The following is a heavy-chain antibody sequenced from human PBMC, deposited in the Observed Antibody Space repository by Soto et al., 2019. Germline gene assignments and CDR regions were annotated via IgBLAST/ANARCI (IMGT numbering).Heavy chain of an antibody. J-gene: IGHJ6*03. Sequence: EVQLVESGGGLVQPGGSLRLSCAASGFTFSDHYMDWVRQAPGKGLEWVGRTRNKANSYTTEYAASVKGRFTISRDDSKNSLYLQMNSLKTEDTAVYYCASLRRFLESCDYYYYMDVWGKGTTVTVSS. D-gene: IGHD3-3*01. CDR1: GFTFSDHY. CDR2: TRNKANSYTT. V-gene: IGHV3-72*01. CDR3: ASLRRFLESCDYYYYMDV.